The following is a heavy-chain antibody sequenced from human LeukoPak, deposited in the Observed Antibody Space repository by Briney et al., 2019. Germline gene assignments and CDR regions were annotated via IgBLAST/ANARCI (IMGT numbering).Heavy chain of an antibody. CDR3: ARFPGADFDY. Sequence: SETLSLTCAVYGGSFSGYYWSWIRQPPGKGLEWIGEINHSGSTNYNPSLKSRVTISVDTSKNQFPLKLSSVTAADTAVYYCARFPGADFDYWGQGTLVTVSS. CDR1: GGSFSGYY. CDR2: INHSGST. V-gene: IGHV4-34*01. J-gene: IGHJ4*02.